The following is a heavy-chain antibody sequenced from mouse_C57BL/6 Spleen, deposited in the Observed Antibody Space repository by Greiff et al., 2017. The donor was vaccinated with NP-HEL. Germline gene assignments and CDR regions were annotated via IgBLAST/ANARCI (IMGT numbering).Heavy chain of an antibody. J-gene: IGHJ4*01. CDR2: IYPGNSDT. D-gene: IGHD3-2*02. CDR1: GYTFPSYW. Sequence: EVQLQQSGTVLARPGASVKMSCKTSGYTFPSYWMHWVKQRPGQGLEWIGAIYPGNSDTRYNQKFKGKAKLTAVTSASTAYMELSSLTNEDSAVYYCTRGQLRPHAMDYWGQGTSVTVSS. V-gene: IGHV1-5*01. CDR3: TRGQLRPHAMDY.